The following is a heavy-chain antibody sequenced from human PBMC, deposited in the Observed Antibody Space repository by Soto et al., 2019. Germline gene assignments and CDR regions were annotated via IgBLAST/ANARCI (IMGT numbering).Heavy chain of an antibody. CDR1: GFTFSTHS. CDR2: ITSSDVTM. CDR3: VGEVGFQLIY. V-gene: IGHV3-48*01. D-gene: IGHD2-2*01. Sequence: EVQLVESGGGLVQPGGSLRLSCAASGFTFSTHSMNWVRQAPGKGLEWISYITSSDVTMHADSVKGRFTISRDNAKNSLYLQMNSLRGEDTAVYFCVGEVGFQLIYWGQGTLVTVSS. J-gene: IGHJ4*02.